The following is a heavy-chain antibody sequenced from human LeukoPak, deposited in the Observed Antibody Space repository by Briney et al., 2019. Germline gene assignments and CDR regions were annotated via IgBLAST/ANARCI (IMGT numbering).Heavy chain of an antibody. Sequence: GGSLRLSCAPSGFTFTSYSMNWVRQAPGKGLGWVSTISSISHYIYYADSVKGRFTISRDNAKNSLNLQMNSLRAGDTAEYYGSRDSGRGPPEAFDIWGQGTMVTVSS. CDR3: SRDSGRGPPEAFDI. D-gene: IGHD2-15*01. J-gene: IGHJ3*02. CDR2: ISSISHYI. CDR1: GFTFTSYS. V-gene: IGHV3-21*01.